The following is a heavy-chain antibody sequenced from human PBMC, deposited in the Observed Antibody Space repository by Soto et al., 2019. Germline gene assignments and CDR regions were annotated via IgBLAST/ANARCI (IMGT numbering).Heavy chain of an antibody. Sequence: QVQLVESGGGVVQPGRSLRLSCAASGFIFSSYGMHWVRQAPGTGLEWVAVISYEGSNTYYADSVKGRFTITRDNSQNPLYLPMTSLRPENPAVYYCAKKVHWGGGSCSWSEGVDYGGQGTLLTVSS. CDR2: ISYEGSNT. V-gene: IGHV3-30*18. CDR3: AKKVHWGGGSCSWSEGVDY. J-gene: IGHJ4*02. CDR1: GFIFSSYG. D-gene: IGHD2-15*01.